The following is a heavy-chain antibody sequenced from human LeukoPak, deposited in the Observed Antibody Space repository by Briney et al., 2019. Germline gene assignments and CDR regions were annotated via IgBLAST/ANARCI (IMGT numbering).Heavy chain of an antibody. Sequence: NPSETLSLTCAVYGGSFSGYYWSWIRQPPGKGLEWIGEINHSGSTNYNPSLKSRVTISVDTSKNQFSLKLSSVTAADTAVYHCARDAEGRDGYNFFYYYYYMDVWGKGTTVTVSS. V-gene: IGHV4-34*01. CDR3: ARDAEGRDGYNFFYYYYYMDV. CDR2: INHSGST. D-gene: IGHD5-24*01. J-gene: IGHJ6*03. CDR1: GGSFSGYY.